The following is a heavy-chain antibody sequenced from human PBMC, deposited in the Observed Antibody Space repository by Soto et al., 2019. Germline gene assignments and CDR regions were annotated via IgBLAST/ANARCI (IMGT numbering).Heavy chain of an antibody. J-gene: IGHJ4*02. CDR1: GGSVNSDNFY. D-gene: IGHD6-6*01. CDR2: IYYTGST. CDR3: AREFSNSPEAFDS. V-gene: IGHV4-61*01. Sequence: ASETLSLTCTVSGGSVNSDNFYWSWIRQPPGRGLEWIGYIYYTGSTNYNPSLKGRVTISIDTSRNQFSLKLSSVTAADTAVYYCAREFSNSPEAFDSWGQGSLVTVSS.